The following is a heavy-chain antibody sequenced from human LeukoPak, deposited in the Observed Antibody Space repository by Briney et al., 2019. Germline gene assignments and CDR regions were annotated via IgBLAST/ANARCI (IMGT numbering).Heavy chain of an antibody. D-gene: IGHD7-27*01. J-gene: IGHJ6*03. CDR3: ARAEKPNWGNYYYYCMDV. Sequence: ASVKVSCKASGYTFTNFGIGWVRQAPGQGLEWMGWISAYSGNTHYAQKFQGRVTMTTDTSTTTAYMELRGLRSDDTAVYYCARAEKPNWGNYYYYCMDVWGKGTTVTVSS. V-gene: IGHV1-18*01. CDR2: ISAYSGNT. CDR1: GYTFTNFG.